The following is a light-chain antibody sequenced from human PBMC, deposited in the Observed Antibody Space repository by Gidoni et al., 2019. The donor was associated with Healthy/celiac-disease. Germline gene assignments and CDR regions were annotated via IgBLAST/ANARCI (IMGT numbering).Light chain of an antibody. J-gene: IGKJ4*01. CDR2: GAS. CDR3: QQYNNWPPLT. V-gene: IGKV3-15*01. CDR1: QSVNSN. Sequence: ELVMTQSPATLSVSPGERATLSCRASQSVNSNLAWYQQKPGQAPRLLIYGASTRATGFPARFSGSGSGTEFTLTNSSLQSEDFAVYYCQQYNNWPPLTFGGGTKVEIK.